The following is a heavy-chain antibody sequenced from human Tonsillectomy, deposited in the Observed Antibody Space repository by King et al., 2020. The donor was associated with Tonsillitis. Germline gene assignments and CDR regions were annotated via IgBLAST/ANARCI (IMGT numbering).Heavy chain of an antibody. V-gene: IGHV1-2*04. Sequence: QLVQSGAEVKKPGASVKVSCKASGYTFTGYYMHWVRQAPGQGLEWMGWINPNSGGTNYEQKVQGWVTMTREPSISPAYMELSRLRSDDTAVYYCARGESAFDIWGQGTMVTVSS. CDR3: ARGESAFDI. CDR1: GYTFTGYY. CDR2: INPNSGGT. J-gene: IGHJ3*02.